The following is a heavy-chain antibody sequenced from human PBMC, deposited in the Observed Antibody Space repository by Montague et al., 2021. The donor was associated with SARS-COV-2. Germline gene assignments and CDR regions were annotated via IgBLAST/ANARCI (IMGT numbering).Heavy chain of an antibody. V-gene: IGHV4-61*01. CDR3: AGRDGYKQAMDY. Sequence: SETLSLTCTVYGGSVSSGSYYWRWLRQPPGKGLEWIGYMYDSRFTPSASGITHYNPSRRSRVSFSVDRSVNQSSLSVCSVTAADTAGYYCAGRDGYKQAMDYWGQGTLVTVSS. CDR2: MYDSRFTPSASGIT. J-gene: IGHJ4*02. CDR1: GGSVSSGSYY. D-gene: IGHD5-24*01.